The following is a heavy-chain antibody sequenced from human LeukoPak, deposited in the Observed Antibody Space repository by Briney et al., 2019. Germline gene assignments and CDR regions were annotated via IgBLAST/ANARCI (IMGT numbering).Heavy chain of an antibody. J-gene: IGHJ4*02. Sequence: ASVKVSCKASGYTFTSYGISWVRQATGQGLEWMGWMNPNSGNTGYAQKFRGRVTITRNTSISTAYMELRSLRSDDTAVYYCARAVPYYFGSGSTEEFDYWGQGTLVTVSS. V-gene: IGHV1-8*03. CDR2: MNPNSGNT. CDR1: GYTFTSYG. D-gene: IGHD3-10*01. CDR3: ARAVPYYFGSGSTEEFDY.